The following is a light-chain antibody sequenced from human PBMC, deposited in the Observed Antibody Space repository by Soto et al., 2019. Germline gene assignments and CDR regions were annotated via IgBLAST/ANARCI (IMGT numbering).Light chain of an antibody. Sequence: QSALTQPPSVSGSPGQSVTISCTGTSSDVGIYNRVSWYQQPPGTAPKLIIYGVNNRPSGVPDRFSGSKSGNTASLTISGLQAEDEADYYCSSSSSINTYVFGTGTKVTVL. CDR3: SSSSSINTYV. V-gene: IGLV2-18*02. J-gene: IGLJ1*01. CDR1: SSDVGIYNR. CDR2: GVN.